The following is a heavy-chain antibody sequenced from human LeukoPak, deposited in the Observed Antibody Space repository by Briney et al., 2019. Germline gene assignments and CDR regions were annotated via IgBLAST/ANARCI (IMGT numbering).Heavy chain of an antibody. CDR1: GYTFPNYG. Sequence: ASVKVSCKASGYTFPNYGISWVRQAPGQGLEWMGWISTYNGDTNYAQKLQGRVTMTTDTSTSTAYMELRSLRSDDTAVYYCARSRGYSGYDYVYFDYWGQGTLVTVSS. CDR3: ARSRGYSGYDYVYFDY. CDR2: ISTYNGDT. V-gene: IGHV1-18*01. J-gene: IGHJ4*02. D-gene: IGHD5-12*01.